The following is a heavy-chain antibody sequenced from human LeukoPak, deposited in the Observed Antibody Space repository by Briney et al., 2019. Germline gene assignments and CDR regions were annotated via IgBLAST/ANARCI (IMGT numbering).Heavy chain of an antibody. V-gene: IGHV3-74*01. CDR2: VTGEGSS. J-gene: IGHJ5*02. CDR1: GFIFSNYW. CDR3: VRESSGYAS. D-gene: IGHD3-22*01. Sequence: GSLRLSCAASGFIFSNYWMHWVRQHPGKEPVWVARVTGEGSSIYADSVKGRFTISRDNAKNRVSLQMNSLRVEDTGVYYCVRESSGYASWGQGTLVTVSS.